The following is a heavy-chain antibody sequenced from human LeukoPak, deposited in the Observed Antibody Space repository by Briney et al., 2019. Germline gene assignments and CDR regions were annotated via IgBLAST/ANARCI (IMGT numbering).Heavy chain of an antibody. V-gene: IGHV4-59*08. D-gene: IGHD2/OR15-2a*01. CDR2: IYYTGST. CDR3: ARHDPVGPFLRGMAV. CDR1: GGSISGYF. Sequence: PSETLSLTCAVSGGSISGYFWSWSRQPPGKGLEWIGYIYYTGSTIYNPSLRSRVTMSVDVSKNQFSLDLTSVTAADTAVYYCARHDPVGPFLRGMAVWGQGTTVTVSS. J-gene: IGHJ6*02.